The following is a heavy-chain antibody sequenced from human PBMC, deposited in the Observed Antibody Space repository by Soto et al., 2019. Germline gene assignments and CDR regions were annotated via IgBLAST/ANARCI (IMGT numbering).Heavy chain of an antibody. Sequence: QFQLVQSGAEVKKPGSSGKVSCKASGGTFSSYTISWVRKAPGQGLEWRGRIIPILGIANYARKFQGRVTITADKDTSAAYMELSSLRSEDTAVYYCARGSSLVLGAFDYWGQGTLVTVSS. J-gene: IGHJ4*02. CDR3: ARGSSLVLGAFDY. V-gene: IGHV1-69*02. CDR1: GGTFSSYT. D-gene: IGHD3-16*01. CDR2: IIPILGIA.